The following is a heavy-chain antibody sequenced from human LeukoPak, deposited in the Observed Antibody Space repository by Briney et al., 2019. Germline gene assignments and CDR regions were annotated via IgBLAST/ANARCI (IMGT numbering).Heavy chain of an antibody. CDR2: ISSSSSYI. CDR1: GFTFSSYS. J-gene: IGHJ4*02. CDR3: ARDLGSSWLKYFDY. Sequence: GGSLRLSCAASGFTFSSYSMDWVRQAPGKGLEWVSSISSSSSYIYYADSVKGRFTISRDNAKNSLYLQMNSLRAEDTAVYYCARDLGSSWLKYFDYWGQGTLVTVSS. D-gene: IGHD6-13*01. V-gene: IGHV3-21*01.